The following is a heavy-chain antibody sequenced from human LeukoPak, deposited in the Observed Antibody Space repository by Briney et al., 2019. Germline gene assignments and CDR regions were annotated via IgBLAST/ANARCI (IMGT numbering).Heavy chain of an antibody. J-gene: IGHJ4*02. D-gene: IGHD1-26*01. CDR3: AGSGSHVY. V-gene: IGHV3-23*01. CDR2: ISGSGGST. CDR1: GFTFSSYG. Sequence: PGGSLRLSCAASGFTFSSYGMSWVRQAPGKGLEWVSAISGSGGSTNFADSVKGRFTISRDNSKNTAYLQMNSLRAEDTAVYYCAGSGSHVYWGQGTLVTVTS.